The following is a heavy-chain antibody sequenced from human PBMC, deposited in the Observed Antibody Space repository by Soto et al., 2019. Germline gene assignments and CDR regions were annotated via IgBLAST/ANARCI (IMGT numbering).Heavy chain of an antibody. J-gene: IGHJ5*01. CDR1: GFTFSSYG. V-gene: IGHV3-33*06. D-gene: IGHD2-2*01. CDR2: IWYDGSNK. CDR3: AKSGIVATMRTFSWFDS. Sequence: PGGSLRLSCAASGFTFSSYGMHWVRQAPGKGLEWVAVIWYDGSNKYYADSVKGRFTISRDNSKNTLYLQMNSLRADDTALYYCAKSGIVATMRTFSWFDSWGQGTLVTVSS.